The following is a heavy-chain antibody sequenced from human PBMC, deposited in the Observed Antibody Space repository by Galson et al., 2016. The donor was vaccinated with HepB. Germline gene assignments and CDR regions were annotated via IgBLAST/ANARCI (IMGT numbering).Heavy chain of an antibody. J-gene: IGHJ5*02. D-gene: IGHD3-3*01. Sequence: TLSLTCSVSGGSISSGEYYWSWIRQPPGKGLEWIGYIYYSGSTYYNPPLKSRVTISVDTPKNQFSLKLSSVTAADTAVYYCARSLTRFLEWLWFDPWGQGTLVTVSS. CDR3: ARSLTRFLEWLWFDP. CDR1: GGSISSGEYY. CDR2: IYYSGST. V-gene: IGHV4-30-4*01.